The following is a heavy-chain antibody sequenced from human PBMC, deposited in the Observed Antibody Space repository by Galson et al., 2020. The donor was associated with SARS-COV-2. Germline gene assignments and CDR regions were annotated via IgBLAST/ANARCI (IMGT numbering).Heavy chain of an antibody. V-gene: IGHV4-39*07. Sequence: SQTLSLPCSVSGGSISSTSYLWGWIRQPPGKGLEWIGSIYNTGSTHYNPSLESRATISVDTSKNHFSLKLSSVTAADTAVYYCARDATSSGWFNWFDPWGRGTLVTVSS. CDR1: GGSISSTSYL. J-gene: IGHJ5*02. CDR3: ARDATSSGWFNWFDP. D-gene: IGHD6-19*01. CDR2: IYNTGST.